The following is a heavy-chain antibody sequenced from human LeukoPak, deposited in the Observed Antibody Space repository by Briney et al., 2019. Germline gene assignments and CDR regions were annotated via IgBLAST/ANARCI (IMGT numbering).Heavy chain of an antibody. Sequence: GVLRLSCAASGFTFSTSWMNWVRQAPGQGLEWVASINEDGSEKNYVDSVKGRLTVSRDNAKNSLYLQMNSLRVEDTAVYYCTRDSGRFRLDYWGQGILVTVSS. CDR3: TRDSGRFRLDY. CDR1: GFTFSTSW. J-gene: IGHJ4*02. CDR2: INEDGSEK. V-gene: IGHV3-7*01. D-gene: IGHD6-19*01.